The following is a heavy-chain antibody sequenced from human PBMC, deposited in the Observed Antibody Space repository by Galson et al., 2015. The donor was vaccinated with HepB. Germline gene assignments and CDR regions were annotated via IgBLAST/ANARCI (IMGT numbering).Heavy chain of an antibody. D-gene: IGHD3-10*01. CDR2: IIPIFGTA. V-gene: IGHV1-69*06. Sequence: SVKVSCKASGGTFSSYAISWVRQAPGQGLEWMGGIIPIFGTANYAQKFQGRVTITADKSTSTAYMELSSLRSEDTAVYYCASTSTMVRGVTFSRFYYYGMDVWGQGTTVTVSS. J-gene: IGHJ6*02. CDR3: ASTSTMVRGVTFSRFYYYGMDV. CDR1: GGTFSSYA.